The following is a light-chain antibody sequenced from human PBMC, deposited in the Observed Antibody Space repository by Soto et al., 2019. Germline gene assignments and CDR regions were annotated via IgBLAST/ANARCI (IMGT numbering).Light chain of an antibody. J-gene: IGKJ5*01. Sequence: EIVMTQSPAGLSASPGERATLSCRASQSISRNLAWYQQKPGQAPRLVIYGASTRATGIPARFSASGYGKEFTLTISSLQSEDFAVYFCHQYKNWPPITFGQGTRLEIK. V-gene: IGKV3-15*01. CDR2: GAS. CDR3: HQYKNWPPIT. CDR1: QSISRN.